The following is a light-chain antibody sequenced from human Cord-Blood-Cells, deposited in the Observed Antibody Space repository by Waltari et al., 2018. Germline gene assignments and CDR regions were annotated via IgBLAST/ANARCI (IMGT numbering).Light chain of an antibody. V-gene: IGKV1-39*01. J-gene: IGKJ2*01. CDR2: ASS. CDR1: QRFSSY. Sequence: DIQMTQSPSSLSASVGDRVTITCRASQRFSSYLNWYQQKPGKAPKLRIYASSSLQSGVTSRFSGSGSETDFTLTISSLQPEDFATYYCQQSYSTPYTFGPGTKLEIK. CDR3: QQSYSTPYT.